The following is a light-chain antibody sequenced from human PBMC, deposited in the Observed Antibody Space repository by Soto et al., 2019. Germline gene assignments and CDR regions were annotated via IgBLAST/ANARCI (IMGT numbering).Light chain of an antibody. Sequence: DIQMTQSPSTRSASVEDRVTITCRGSQNINNWLAWYQQKPGKAPKLLIYKASTLESGVPSRFSGRGSGTEFTLTINSLQPDDFGTYYCQQYNTYWTFGPGTKVQIK. J-gene: IGKJ1*01. CDR2: KAS. V-gene: IGKV1-5*03. CDR1: QNINNW. CDR3: QQYNTYWT.